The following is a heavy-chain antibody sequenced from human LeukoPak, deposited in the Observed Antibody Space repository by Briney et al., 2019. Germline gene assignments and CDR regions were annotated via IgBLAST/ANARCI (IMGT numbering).Heavy chain of an antibody. D-gene: IGHD5-18*01. Sequence: GASVKVSCKASGGTFSSYAISWVRQAPGQGLEWMGRIIPILGTANYAQKFQGRVTITTDESTSTAYMELSSLRSEDTAVYYCARDRYSYGYFDYWGQGTLVTVSS. V-gene: IGHV1-69*11. CDR3: ARDRYSYGYFDY. CDR2: IIPILGTA. CDR1: GGTFSSYA. J-gene: IGHJ4*02.